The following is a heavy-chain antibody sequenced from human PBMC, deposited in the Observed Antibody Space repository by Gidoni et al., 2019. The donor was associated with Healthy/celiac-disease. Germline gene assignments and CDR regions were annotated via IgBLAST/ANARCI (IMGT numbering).Heavy chain of an antibody. V-gene: IGHV1-18*01. J-gene: IGHJ6*02. CDR3: ARLGYCSSTSCSPIYFYYYGMDV. CDR1: CYHFTSYG. Sequence: QVHLVQSGAEVKKPGASVQFSFKASCYHFTSYGISWVRQSPGQGLEWMGWISAYNGNTNYAQKLQGRVTMTTDTSTSTAYMELRSLRSDDTAVYYCARLGYCSSTSCSPIYFYYYGMDVWGQGTTVTVSS. D-gene: IGHD2-2*01. CDR2: ISAYNGNT.